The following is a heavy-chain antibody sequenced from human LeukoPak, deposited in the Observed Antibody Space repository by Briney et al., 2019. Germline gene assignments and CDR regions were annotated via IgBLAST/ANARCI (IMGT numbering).Heavy chain of an antibody. CDR1: GFSFRDRY. V-gene: IGHV3-11*05. CDR2: ISSSSHYT. D-gene: IGHD1-14*01. J-gene: IGHJ4*02. CDR3: VTETTEGAKDY. Sequence: PGGSLRLSCAASGFSFRDRYMGWVRQAPGKGLAWVSYISSSSHYTNYEASVRGRFIISRDNARDSVYLQMNSLRVEGTAIYYCVTETTEGAKDYRGQGTLVTVSS.